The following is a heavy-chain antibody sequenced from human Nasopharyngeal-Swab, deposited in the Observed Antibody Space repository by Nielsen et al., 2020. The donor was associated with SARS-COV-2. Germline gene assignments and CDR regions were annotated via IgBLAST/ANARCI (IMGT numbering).Heavy chain of an antibody. CDR2: ISSYNGDT. CDR3: ARGYSGSSSFDY. D-gene: IGHD6-6*01. CDR1: GYTFTSYG. Sequence: ASVKVSCKASGYTFTSYGICWVRQAPAQGLEWMGWISSYNGDTNYAQQLQGRVTMSTDTSTGTAYMELRSLNSDDTAMYYCARGYSGSSSFDYWGQGTLVTVSS. J-gene: IGHJ4*02. V-gene: IGHV1-18*01.